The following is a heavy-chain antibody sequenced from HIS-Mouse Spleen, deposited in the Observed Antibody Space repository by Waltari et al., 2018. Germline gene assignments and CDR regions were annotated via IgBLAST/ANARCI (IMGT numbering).Heavy chain of an antibody. CDR2: IYYSGST. D-gene: IGHD6-13*01. J-gene: IGHJ2*01. V-gene: IGHV4-39*07. Sequence: QLQLQESGPGLVKPSETLSLTCTVPGGSIRRSSYYWGWIRQPPGKGLAWIGSIYYSGSTYYNPSLKSRVTISVDTSKNQFSLKLSSVTAADTAVYYCAREIPYSSSWYDWYFDLWGRGTLVTVSS. CDR3: AREIPYSSSWYDWYFDL. CDR1: GGSIRRSSYY.